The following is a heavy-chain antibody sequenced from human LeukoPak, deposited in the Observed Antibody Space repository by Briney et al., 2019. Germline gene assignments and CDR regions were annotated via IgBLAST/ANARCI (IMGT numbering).Heavy chain of an antibody. CDR3: ARDRYYYDSSGIFDY. D-gene: IGHD3-22*01. J-gene: IGHJ4*02. Sequence: ASAKVSCKASGYTFTGYYMHWVRQAPGQGLEWMGWINPNSGGTKYAEKFQGRVTMTRDTSISTAYMELSRLRSDDTAVYYCARDRYYYDSSGIFDYWGQGTLVTVSS. V-gene: IGHV1-2*02. CDR1: GYTFTGYY. CDR2: INPNSGGT.